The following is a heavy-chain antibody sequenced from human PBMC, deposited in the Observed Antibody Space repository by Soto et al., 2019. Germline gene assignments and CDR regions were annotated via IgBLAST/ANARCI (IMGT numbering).Heavy chain of an antibody. CDR3: ARDTFWSGHMDV. CDR1: GFTFSSYW. CDR2: INSDESAT. J-gene: IGHJ6*03. V-gene: IGHV3-74*01. D-gene: IGHD3-3*01. Sequence: GGSLRLSCAASGFTFSSYWMHWVRQAPGKGLVWVSRINSDESATNYADSVKGRFTISRDNAKNTLYLQMNSLRAEDTAGYYCARDTFWSGHMDVWGKGTTVTVSS.